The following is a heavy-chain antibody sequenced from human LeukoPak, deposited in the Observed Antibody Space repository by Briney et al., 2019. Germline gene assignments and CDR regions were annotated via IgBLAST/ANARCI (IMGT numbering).Heavy chain of an antibody. CDR2: IKQDGSEK. CDR1: GFTFSSHW. Sequence: PGGSLRLSCAASGFTFSSHWMSWVRQAPGKGLEWVANIKQDGSEKYYVDSVKGRFTISRDNAKNSLHLQMNSLRAEDTAVYYCARDARRIAAAGDFDYWGQGTLVTVSS. V-gene: IGHV3-7*01. D-gene: IGHD6-13*01. CDR3: ARDARRIAAAGDFDY. J-gene: IGHJ4*02.